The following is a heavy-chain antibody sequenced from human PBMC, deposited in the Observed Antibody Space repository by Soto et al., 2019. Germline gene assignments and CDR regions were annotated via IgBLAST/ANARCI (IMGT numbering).Heavy chain of an antibody. J-gene: IGHJ4*02. CDR3: AAGGGLPRYY. D-gene: IGHD3-16*01. Sequence: QLQLQESGSGLVKPSQTLSLTCAVSGGSISSGGYSCSWIRQPPGKGLEWIGYIYHSGSTYYHPALQSRVTISVDSTKNQCPLKLSSVTAADTAEYYCAAGGGLPRYYWGQGTLVTVSS. V-gene: IGHV4-30-2*01. CDR1: GGSISSGGYS. CDR2: IYHSGST.